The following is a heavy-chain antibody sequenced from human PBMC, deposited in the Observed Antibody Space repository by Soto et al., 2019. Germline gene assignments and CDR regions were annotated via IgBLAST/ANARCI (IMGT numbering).Heavy chain of an antibody. J-gene: IGHJ4*02. CDR1: GFTFSSYV. D-gene: IGHD2-8*01. CDR3: SKDHGVSSYFFDF. Sequence: PGGSLRLSCAASGFTFSSYVMHWVRQAPGKGLEWVAVISYYGSNQYYADSVKGRFAISRDNSKNTLYLQMNSLRAEDTAVYYCSKDHGVSSYFFDFWGQGTLVTVSS. V-gene: IGHV3-30*18. CDR2: ISYYGSNQ.